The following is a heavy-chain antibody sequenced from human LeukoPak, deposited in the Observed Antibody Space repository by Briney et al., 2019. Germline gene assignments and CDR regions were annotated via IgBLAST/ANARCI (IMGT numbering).Heavy chain of an antibody. D-gene: IGHD2-2*02. CDR3: ARYTGRFDY. CDR2: IKQDGTEK. Sequence: GGSLRLSCAASGFIFSTYWMSWVRQAPGKGLEWVANIKQDGTEKYYVDSVKGRFTISRDNAKNSLYLQMNSLRAEDTAVYYCARYTGRFDYWGQGTLVTVSS. J-gene: IGHJ4*02. V-gene: IGHV3-7*01. CDR1: GFIFSTYW.